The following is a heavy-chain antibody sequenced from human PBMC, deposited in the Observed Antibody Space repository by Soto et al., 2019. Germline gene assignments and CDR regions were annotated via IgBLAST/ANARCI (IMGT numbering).Heavy chain of an antibody. CDR3: ARDDEHGGSSPDY. Sequence: PGGSLRLSCAASGFPFRSYAMYWVRQAPGKGLEWVAIISYDGRNSYNADSVKGRFTISRDNSKSSLFLQMDSLRPEDTAVYYCARDDEHGGSSPDYWGQGTLVTVSS. V-gene: IGHV3-30*04. CDR2: ISYDGRNS. CDR1: GFPFRSYA. D-gene: IGHD2-15*01. J-gene: IGHJ4*02.